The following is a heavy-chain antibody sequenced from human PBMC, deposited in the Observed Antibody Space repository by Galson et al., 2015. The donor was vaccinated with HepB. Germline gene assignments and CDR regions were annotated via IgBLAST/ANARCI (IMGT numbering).Heavy chain of an antibody. CDR3: ARVRPLLRLGELSSKAYFDY. CDR2: INPSGGST. CDR1: GYTFTSYY. Sequence: SVKVSCKASGYTFTSYYMHWVRQAPGQGLEWMGIINPSGGSTSYAQKFQGRVTMTRDTSTSTVYMELSSLRSEDTAVYYCARVRPLLRLGELSSKAYFDYWGQGTLVTVSS. V-gene: IGHV1-46*03. J-gene: IGHJ4*02. D-gene: IGHD3-16*02.